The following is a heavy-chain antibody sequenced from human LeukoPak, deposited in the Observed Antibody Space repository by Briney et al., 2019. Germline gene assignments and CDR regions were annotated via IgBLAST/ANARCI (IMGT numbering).Heavy chain of an antibody. CDR2: IWYDGSNK. V-gene: IGHV3-33*01. CDR3: ARVGLPGIAVAGLDY. D-gene: IGHD6-19*01. Sequence: PGRSLRLSCAASGFTFSSYGMHWVRQAPGKGLEWVAVIWYDGSNKYYADSVKGRFTISRDNSKNTLYLQMNSLRAEDTAVYYCARVGLPGIAVAGLDYWGQGTLVTVSS. J-gene: IGHJ4*02. CDR1: GFTFSSYG.